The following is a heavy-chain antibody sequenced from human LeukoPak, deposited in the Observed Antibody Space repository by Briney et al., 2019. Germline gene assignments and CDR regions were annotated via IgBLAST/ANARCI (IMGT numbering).Heavy chain of an antibody. CDR3: ARGGMTFHNWFDP. D-gene: IGHD2/OR15-2a*01. J-gene: IGHJ5*02. Sequence: SQTLSLTCTVSGGSISSGDYYWSWIRQPPGKGLEWIGYIYYSGSTYYNPSLKSRVTISVDTSKNQFSLKLSSVTAAGTAVYYCARGGMTFHNWFDPWGQGTLVTVSS. CDR2: IYYSGST. V-gene: IGHV4-30-4*01. CDR1: GGSISSGDYY.